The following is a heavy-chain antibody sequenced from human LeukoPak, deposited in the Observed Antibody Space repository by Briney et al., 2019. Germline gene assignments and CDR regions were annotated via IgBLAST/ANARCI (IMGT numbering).Heavy chain of an antibody. CDR3: AKKYANLWYFDF. CDR1: GFTFSSYS. CDR2: ISNSSSYI. Sequence: PGGSLRLSCAASGFTFSSYSMNWVRQAPGKGLEWVSSISNSSSYIYYADSVKGRFTISRDNAKNSLYLQMNSLRADDTAMYYCAKKYANLWYFDFWGQGSLVTVYS. J-gene: IGHJ4*02. D-gene: IGHD2-2*01. V-gene: IGHV3-21*04.